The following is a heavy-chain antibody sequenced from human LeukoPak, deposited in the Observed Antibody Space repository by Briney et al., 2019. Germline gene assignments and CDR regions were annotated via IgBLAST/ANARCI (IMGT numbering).Heavy chain of an antibody. D-gene: IGHD2-15*01. CDR2: INHSGST. V-gene: IGHV4-34*01. CDR3: ARGDLGYCSGGSCYGDWFDP. J-gene: IGHJ5*02. CDR1: GGSFSGYY. Sequence: PSETLSLTCAVYGGSFSGYYWSWSRQPPGKGLEWIGEINHSGSTNYNPSLKSRVTISVDTSKNQFPLKLSSVTAADTAVYYCARGDLGYCSGGSCYGDWFDPWGQGTLVTVSS.